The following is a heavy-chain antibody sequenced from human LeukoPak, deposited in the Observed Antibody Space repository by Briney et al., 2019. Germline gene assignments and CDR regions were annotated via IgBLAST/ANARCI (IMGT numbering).Heavy chain of an antibody. D-gene: IGHD3-10*01. CDR1: GYNFTSYW. CDR2: LYPGDSDT. CDR3: ARGYYGSSGFDY. V-gene: IGHV5-51*01. Sequence: SGESLKISCNSSGYNFTSYWIGWVRQMPGKGLEWLGILYPGDSDTRYSPPFQGQVTISADKSISTAYLQWSSLQASDTAIYYCARGYYGSSGFDYWGQGTLVTVSS. J-gene: IGHJ4*02.